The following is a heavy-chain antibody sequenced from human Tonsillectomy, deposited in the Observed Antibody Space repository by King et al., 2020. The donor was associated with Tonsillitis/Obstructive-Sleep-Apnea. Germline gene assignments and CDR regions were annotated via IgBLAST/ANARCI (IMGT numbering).Heavy chain of an antibody. CDR3: ARTPFCDWWCTLETDAFDI. J-gene: IGHJ3*02. V-gene: IGHV4-34*01. D-gene: IGHD2-8*02. CDR2: INHSGST. CDR1: GGSFSGYY. Sequence: VQLQQWGAGLLKPSETLSLTCAVYGGSFSGYYWSWIRQPPGKGLEWIGEINHSGSTNYNPSLKSRVTISVDTSKNQFSLKLSSVTAADTAVYYCARTPFCDWWCTLETDAFDIWGQGTMVTVSS.